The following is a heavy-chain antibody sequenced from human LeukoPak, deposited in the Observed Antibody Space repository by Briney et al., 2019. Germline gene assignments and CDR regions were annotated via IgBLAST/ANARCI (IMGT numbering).Heavy chain of an antibody. CDR2: MSGDATST. CDR3: AKRTSGSSWYSSDS. J-gene: IGHJ4*02. V-gene: IGHV3-23*01. CDR1: GFTFSTYA. Sequence: PGGSLRLSCAASGFTFSTYAMSWVRQAPGKGLEWVSTMSGDATSTYYADSVKGRFTISRDNSKTTLFLQMNSLRAEDTAVYYCAKRTSGSSWYSSDSWGQGTLVTVSS. D-gene: IGHD6-13*01.